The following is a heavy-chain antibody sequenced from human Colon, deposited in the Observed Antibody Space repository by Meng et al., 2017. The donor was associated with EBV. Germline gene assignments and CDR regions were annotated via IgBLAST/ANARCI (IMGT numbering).Heavy chain of an antibody. J-gene: IGHJ4*02. V-gene: IGHV4-31*03. CDR3: ARGPSRWLQFSFDY. CDR1: GGSISSGCDY. CDR2: IYYTGST. D-gene: IGHD5-24*01. Sequence: PDSSPGVLNPSSTLSLPCTFPGGSISSGCDYGSWIRQHPGKGLEWIGYIYYTGSTYYNPSLKSRVTISIDTSKNQFSLKRSSVTAADTAVYYCARGPSRWLQFSFDYWGQGTLVTVSS.